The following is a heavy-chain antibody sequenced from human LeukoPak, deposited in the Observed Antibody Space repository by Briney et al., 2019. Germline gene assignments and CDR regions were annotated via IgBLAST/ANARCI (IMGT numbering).Heavy chain of an antibody. Sequence: ASVKVSCKASGYTFTGYYIYWVRQAPGQRLEWMGQISPHSGGTNYAQKFQGGVTMTRDTSISTAYMELSNLRSDDTAVYYCARGGTDYWGQGTLVTVSS. CDR3: ARGGTDY. J-gene: IGHJ4*02. D-gene: IGHD5-12*01. CDR1: GYTFTGYY. V-gene: IGHV1-2*06. CDR2: ISPHSGGT.